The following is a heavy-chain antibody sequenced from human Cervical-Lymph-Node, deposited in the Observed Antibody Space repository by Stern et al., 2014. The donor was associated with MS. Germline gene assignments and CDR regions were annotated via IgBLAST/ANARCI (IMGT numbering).Heavy chain of an antibody. V-gene: IGHV5-51*01. CDR1: GYSFTSYW. J-gene: IGHJ6*02. CDR2: IYPADSAT. CDR3: ARHMRSYFAMDV. Sequence: VQLVESGTEVKKSGESLKISCKGSGYSFTSYWIGWVRQMPGKGLEWMGIIYPADSATKYSPSFQGQVTISADKSPSTAYLQWSNLKASDTAMYYCARHMRSYFAMDVWGQGTTVIVSS. D-gene: IGHD3-10*01.